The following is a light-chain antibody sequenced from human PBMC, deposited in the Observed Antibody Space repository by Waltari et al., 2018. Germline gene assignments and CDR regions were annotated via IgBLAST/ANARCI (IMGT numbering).Light chain of an antibody. J-gene: IGKJ1*01. CDR1: PSVSSY. Sequence: EIVLTQSPATLSLSPGERATLSCRASPSVSSYLAWYQQKPSQAPRLLIYDASSRATGIPARFSGSGSGTDFTLTISSLEPEDFAVYYCQQRSNWPRTFGQGTKVEI. CDR2: DAS. V-gene: IGKV3-11*01. CDR3: QQRSNWPRT.